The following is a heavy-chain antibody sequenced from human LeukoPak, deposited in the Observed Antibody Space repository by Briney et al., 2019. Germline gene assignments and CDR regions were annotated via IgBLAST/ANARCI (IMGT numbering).Heavy chain of an antibody. D-gene: IGHD1-26*01. J-gene: IGHJ4*02. CDR1: GFTFSSYG. Sequence: GGSLRLSCAVSGFTFSSYGMSWVRQAPGKGLEWVSAISDSGGATYYADSVKGRFTISRDNSKNTLYLQMNSLKAEDTAIYYCARSFYSGSYYRLNSWGQGTLVTVSS. CDR2: ISDSGGAT. CDR3: ARSFYSGSYYRLNS. V-gene: IGHV3-23*01.